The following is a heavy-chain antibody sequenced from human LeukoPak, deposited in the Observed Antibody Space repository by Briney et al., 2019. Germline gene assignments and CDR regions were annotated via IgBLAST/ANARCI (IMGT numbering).Heavy chain of an antibody. CDR1: GYSFSSYW. Sequence: GESLKISCKASGYSFSSYWIGWVRQMPGKGLELMAIINPGDYDARYGPSFQGQVTVSADRSISTAYMQWSTLKASDTATYYCTKAPTSSLSFFDFWGQGTLVTVSS. D-gene: IGHD5-24*01. CDR3: TKAPTSSLSFFDF. J-gene: IGHJ4*02. CDR2: INPGDYDA. V-gene: IGHV5-51*01.